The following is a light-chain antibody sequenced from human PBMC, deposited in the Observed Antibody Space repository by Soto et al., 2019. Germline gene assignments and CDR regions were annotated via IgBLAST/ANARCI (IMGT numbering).Light chain of an antibody. CDR2: EDN. Sequence: NFMLTQPHSVSESPGKTVTISCTRSSGSIASNYVQWYQLRPLSSPTTVIFEDNQRPAGVPDRFSGSIDSSSTSASLTISGLKTEDDADYYCQSFDSSNQVFGGGTKLTVL. V-gene: IGLV6-57*01. CDR3: QSFDSSNQV. J-gene: IGLJ3*02. CDR1: SGSIASNY.